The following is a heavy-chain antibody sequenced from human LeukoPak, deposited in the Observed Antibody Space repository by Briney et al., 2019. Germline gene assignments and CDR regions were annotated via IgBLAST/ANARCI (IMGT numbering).Heavy chain of an antibody. V-gene: IGHV3-30*04. Sequence: PGGSRRLDCPASAFTFSSYAMHCVRQAPSKGLEWAAVISYDGSNKYYAASVKGRFTISRDNSKNTLYLQMYSLRAEDTAVYYCARDPASLYGAADPINYFDYWGQGTLVTVSS. CDR2: ISYDGSNK. CDR3: ARDPASLYGAADPINYFDY. CDR1: AFTFSSYA. J-gene: IGHJ4*02. D-gene: IGHD6-13*01.